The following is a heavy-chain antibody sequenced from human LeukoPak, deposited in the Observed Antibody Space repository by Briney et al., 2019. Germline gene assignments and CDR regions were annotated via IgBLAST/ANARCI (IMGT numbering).Heavy chain of an antibody. J-gene: IGHJ4*02. CDR3: ARDVHGTLDY. Sequence: PGGSLRLSCAASGFTFSSYAMSWVRQAPGKGLEWVSAISGSGGSTYYADSVKGRFTISRDNSKNSLYLQMNSLEADDSGLYYCARDVHGTLDYWGQGILVTVSS. CDR1: GFTFSSYA. V-gene: IGHV3-23*01. CDR2: ISGSGGST. D-gene: IGHD1-26*01.